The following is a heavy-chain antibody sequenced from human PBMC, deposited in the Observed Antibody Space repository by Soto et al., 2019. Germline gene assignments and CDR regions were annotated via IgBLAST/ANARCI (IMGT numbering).Heavy chain of an antibody. CDR3: ARTDRVVSYGSDAFDL. Sequence: PGESLKISCKASGYTFSTYWIGWVRQMPGKGLEWMGIIYPDDSDTRYSPSFQGQVSISADKSIGTAYLQWSSLKASDTAVYYCARTDRVVSYGSDAFDLLGQGTMVTVSS. CDR2: IYPDDSDT. CDR1: GYTFSTYW. D-gene: IGHD3-16*02. V-gene: IGHV5-51*01. J-gene: IGHJ3*01.